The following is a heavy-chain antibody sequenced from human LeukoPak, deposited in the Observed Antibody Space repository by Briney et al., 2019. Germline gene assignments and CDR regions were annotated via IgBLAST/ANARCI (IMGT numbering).Heavy chain of an antibody. J-gene: IGHJ4*02. Sequence: PGGSLRLSCAAPGFTFSSYSMNWVRQAPGKGLEWVSYISSSSSTIYYADSVKGRFTLSRDNAKNSLYIQMNSLRAEDTPVYYCARVAGIAVAGASYYFDHWGQGTLVTVSS. V-gene: IGHV3-48*01. CDR3: ARVAGIAVAGASYYFDH. CDR2: ISSSSSTI. CDR1: GFTFSSYS. D-gene: IGHD6-19*01.